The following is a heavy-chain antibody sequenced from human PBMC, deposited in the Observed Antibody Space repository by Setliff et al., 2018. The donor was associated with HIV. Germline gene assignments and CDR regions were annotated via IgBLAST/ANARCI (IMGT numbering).Heavy chain of an antibody. Sequence: ASVKVSCKASVYTFTSYYMHWVRQAPGQGLEWMGIINPSGGSTSYAQKFQGRVTMTRETSTSTVYMELSSLRSEDTAVYYCAIEYSSSLVRGDYWGQGTLVTVSS. CDR1: VYTFTSYY. J-gene: IGHJ4*02. D-gene: IGHD6-6*01. V-gene: IGHV1-46*03. CDR2: INPSGGST. CDR3: AIEYSSSLVRGDY.